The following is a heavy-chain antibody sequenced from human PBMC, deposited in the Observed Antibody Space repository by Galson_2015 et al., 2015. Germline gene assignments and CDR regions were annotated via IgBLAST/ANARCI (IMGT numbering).Heavy chain of an antibody. Sequence: SLRLSCAASGFTVSSNYMSWVRQAPGKGLEWVSVIYSGGSTYYADSVKGRFTISRDNSKNTLYLQMNSLRAEDTAVYYCARESLRGGGPHFDYWGQGTLVTVSS. CDR3: ARESLRGGGPHFDY. D-gene: IGHD3-10*01. J-gene: IGHJ4*02. CDR2: IYSGGST. CDR1: GFTVSSNY. V-gene: IGHV3-53*01.